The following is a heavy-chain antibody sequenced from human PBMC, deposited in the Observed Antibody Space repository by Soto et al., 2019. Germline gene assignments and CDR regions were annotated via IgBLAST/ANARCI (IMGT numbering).Heavy chain of an antibody. CDR3: ARERYAAAGTLDY. J-gene: IGHJ4*02. CDR1: GLTLSTSS. CDR2: IRRHTSVT. D-gene: IGHD6-13*01. V-gene: IGHV3-48*01. Sequence: GGSLRLSCAASGLTLSTSSMNWVRQAPGKGLEWISYIRRHTSVTAYADSVKGRFTISRDNAKNTLYLQMTGLRAEDTAVYYCARERYAAAGTLDYWGQGTLVTVSS.